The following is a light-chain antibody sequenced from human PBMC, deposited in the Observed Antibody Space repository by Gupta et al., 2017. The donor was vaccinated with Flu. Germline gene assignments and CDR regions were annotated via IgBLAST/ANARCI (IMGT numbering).Light chain of an antibody. Sequence: VIWMTQSPSLLSASTGDRVTITCRASRDISAYLAWYQQKPGEAPELLIYAASTLQRGVPSRFSGAGNGTEFTLTITSLQAEDFAIYHCHQDDGFPHSFGQGTMLEIK. V-gene: IGKV1D-8*03. J-gene: IGKJ2*03. CDR2: AAS. CDR3: HQDDGFPHS. CDR1: RDISAY.